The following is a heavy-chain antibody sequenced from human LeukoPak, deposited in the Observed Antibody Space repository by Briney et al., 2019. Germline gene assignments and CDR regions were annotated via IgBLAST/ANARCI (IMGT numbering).Heavy chain of an antibody. D-gene: IGHD1-26*01. CDR1: GLTVSATS. CDR3: GSYRRAYDV. Sequence: GGSLRLSCAASGLTVSATSMTWVRQAPGKGLEWVSDLLDDGRIYYADSVKGRFTISRDHSQNKVNLQMDNLRAEDAAIYYCGSYRRAYDVWGQGTVVTVAS. V-gene: IGHV3-53*01. J-gene: IGHJ3*01. CDR2: LLDDGRI.